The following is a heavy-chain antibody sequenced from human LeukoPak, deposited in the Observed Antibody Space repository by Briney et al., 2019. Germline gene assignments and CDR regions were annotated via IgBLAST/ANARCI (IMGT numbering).Heavy chain of an antibody. CDR1: GGSISSYY. Sequence: PSETLSLTCTVSGGSISSYYWSWIRQPPGKGLEWIGYIYYSGSTNHNPSLKSRVTISVDTSKNQFSLKLSSVTAADTAVYYCARLNYGGNSGLDYWGQGTLVTVSS. CDR3: ARLNYGGNSGLDY. CDR2: IYYSGST. V-gene: IGHV4-59*01. J-gene: IGHJ4*02. D-gene: IGHD4-23*01.